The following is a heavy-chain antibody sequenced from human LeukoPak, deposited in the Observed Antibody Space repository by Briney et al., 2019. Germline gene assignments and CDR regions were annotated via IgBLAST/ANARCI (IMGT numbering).Heavy chain of an antibody. V-gene: IGHV6-1*01. J-gene: IGHJ4*02. CDR3: ARGRSGLHVFEY. CDR1: GVSVSSATTA. D-gene: IGHD5-12*01. Sequence: SQTLSLTCAISGVSVSSATTAWNWIRQSPSRGLEWLGRTYYRSKWLNDYADSVRSRITINPDTSKNHFSLQLNSVTPGDTAVYHCARGRSGLHVFEYWGQGTPVTVSS. CDR2: TYYRSKWLN.